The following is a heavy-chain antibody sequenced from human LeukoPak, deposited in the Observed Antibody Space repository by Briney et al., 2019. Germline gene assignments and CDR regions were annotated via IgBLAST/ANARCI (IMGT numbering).Heavy chain of an antibody. Sequence: PGGSLRLSCAASGFTFSSYGMHWVRQAPGKGLEWVAVISYDGSNKYYADSAKGRFTISRDNSNNTLYLQMNSLRAEDTAVYYCARDSATVGIQWFDPWGQGTLVTVSS. D-gene: IGHD4-17*01. CDR3: ARDSATVGIQWFDP. CDR1: GFTFSSYG. J-gene: IGHJ5*02. CDR2: ISYDGSNK. V-gene: IGHV3-30*03.